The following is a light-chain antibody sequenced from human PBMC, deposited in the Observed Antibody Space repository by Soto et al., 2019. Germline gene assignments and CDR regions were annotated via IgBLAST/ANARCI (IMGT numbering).Light chain of an antibody. J-gene: IGKJ2*01. CDR3: QQYNNWPLYT. Sequence: IVLTQSPATLSVSPGERATLSCRASHSVSGNLAWFQQKPGQAPRLLISGASTRATNIPARFSGSGSGTEFTLTITSLQSEDIAVYYCQQYNNWPLYTFGQGTKLELK. CDR2: GAS. V-gene: IGKV3-15*01. CDR1: HSVSGN.